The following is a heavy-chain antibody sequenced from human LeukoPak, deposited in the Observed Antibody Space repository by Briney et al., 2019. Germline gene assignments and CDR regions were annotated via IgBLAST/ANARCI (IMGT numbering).Heavy chain of an antibody. CDR2: ISGSGGST. D-gene: IGHD3-9*01. CDR3: ARALQIGTYYDILTGYWPYYFDY. CDR1: GFTFSSYA. Sequence: GGSLRLSCAASGFTFSSYAMSWVRQAPGKGLEWVSAISGSGGSTYYADSVKGRFTISRDNAKNSLYLQMNSLRAEDTAVYYCARALQIGTYYDILTGYWPYYFDYWGQGTLVTVSS. V-gene: IGHV3-23*01. J-gene: IGHJ4*02.